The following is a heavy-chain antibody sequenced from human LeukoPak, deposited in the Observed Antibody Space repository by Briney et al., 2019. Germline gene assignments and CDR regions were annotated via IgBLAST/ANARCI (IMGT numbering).Heavy chain of an antibody. CDR3: AVNDYVWGSLRY. Sequence: PGGSLRLSCEASGFTFCSYAMTGVRQAPGRGLEWVSVIYSGGSTYYADSVKGRFTISRDNSKNTLHLQMNSLRAEDTAVYYCAVNDYVWGSLRYWGQGTLVTVSS. V-gene: IGHV3-53*01. D-gene: IGHD3-16*01. CDR1: GFTFCSYA. J-gene: IGHJ4*02. CDR2: IYSGGST.